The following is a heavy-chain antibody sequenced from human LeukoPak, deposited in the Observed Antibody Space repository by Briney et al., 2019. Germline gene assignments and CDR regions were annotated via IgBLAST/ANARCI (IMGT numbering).Heavy chain of an antibody. CDR2: IYWDDDR. D-gene: IGHD3-22*01. Sequence: SGPTLVNPTQTLTLTCTFSGFSLNTRGVGVGWTRQPPGRALEWLALIYWDDDRRYSPSLKSRLTITKDTSKNEVVLTMTNMDPVDTATYYCAHRKNYYDSSVFDYWGQGTLVTVTS. V-gene: IGHV2-5*02. CDR3: AHRKNYYDSSVFDY. J-gene: IGHJ4*02. CDR1: GFSLNTRGVG.